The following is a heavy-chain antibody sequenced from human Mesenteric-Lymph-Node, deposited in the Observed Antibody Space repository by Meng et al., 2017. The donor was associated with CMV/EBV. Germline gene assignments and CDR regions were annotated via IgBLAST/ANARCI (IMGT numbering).Heavy chain of an antibody. CDR1: GFTFSDYA. CDR3: AKDARYCSSTSCYKGGWFDP. Sequence: GESLKISCAASGFTFSDYAMSWVRQGPGRGLEWVSAISGTGGGTYYASSVKGRFTISRDNSKNTLYLQMNSLRAEDTAVYYCAKDARYCSSTSCYKGGWFDPWGQGTLVTVSS. CDR2: ISGTGGGT. J-gene: IGHJ5*02. V-gene: IGHV3-23*01. D-gene: IGHD2-2*02.